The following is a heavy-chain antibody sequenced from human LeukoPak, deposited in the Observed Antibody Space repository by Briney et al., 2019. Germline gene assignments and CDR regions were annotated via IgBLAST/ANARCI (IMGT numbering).Heavy chain of an antibody. D-gene: IGHD5-24*01. CDR1: GGSISSSSYY. J-gene: IGHJ4*02. Sequence: SETLSLTCTVSGGSISSSSYYWGWIRQPPGKGLEWIGSIYYSGSTYYNPSLKSRVTISVDTSKNQFSLKLSSVTAADTAVYYCASGYTSFFDYWGQGTLVTVSS. V-gene: IGHV4-39*01. CDR3: ASGYTSFFDY. CDR2: IYYSGST.